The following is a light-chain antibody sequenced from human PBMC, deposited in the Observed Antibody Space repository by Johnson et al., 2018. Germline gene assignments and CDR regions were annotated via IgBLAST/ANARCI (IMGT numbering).Light chain of an antibody. Sequence: QSVLTQPPSVSAAPGQKVTISCSGSSSNIGNNYVSWYQQLPGTAPKLLIYENNKRPSGIPDRFSGSKSGTSATLGITGLQTGDEADYYCETWDSSLSAGNVFGTVTKVTVL. CDR3: ETWDSSLSAGNV. V-gene: IGLV1-51*02. CDR1: SSNIGNNY. CDR2: ENN. J-gene: IGLJ1*01.